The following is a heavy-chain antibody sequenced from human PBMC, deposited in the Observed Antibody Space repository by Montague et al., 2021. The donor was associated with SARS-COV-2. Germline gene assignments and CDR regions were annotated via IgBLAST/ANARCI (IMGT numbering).Heavy chain of an antibody. CDR2: NYYSGST. CDR1: GGSISSGGYY. V-gene: IGHV4-31*03. CDR3: ARVEFDGGYDSVPLDV. Sequence: TLSLTCTVSGGSISSGGYYWSWIRQHPGKGLEWIGYNYYSGSTYYNPSLKSRVTISVDTSKNQFSLKLSSVTAADTAVYYCARVEFDGGYDSVPLDVWGQGTTVTVSS. J-gene: IGHJ6*02. D-gene: IGHD5-12*01.